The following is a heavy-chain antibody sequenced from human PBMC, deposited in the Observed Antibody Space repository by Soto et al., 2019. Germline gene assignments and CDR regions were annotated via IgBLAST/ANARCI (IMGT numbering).Heavy chain of an antibody. CDR3: LRDQRHWNEFADQ. CDR2: ISQDGTIA. V-gene: IGHV3-74*01. Sequence: VQLVESGGGLVQPAGSLRLACAASGFAFGSYWMHWVRQAPGKGLVWVSRISQDGTIATQADSVTGRFTISRDNAKNTLYLQMNRLRADDTAVYYCLRDQRHWNEFADQWGQGTLVTVSS. J-gene: IGHJ4*02. D-gene: IGHD1-1*01. CDR1: GFAFGSYW.